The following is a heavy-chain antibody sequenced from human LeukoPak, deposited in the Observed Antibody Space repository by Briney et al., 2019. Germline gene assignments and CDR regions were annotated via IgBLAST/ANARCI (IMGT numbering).Heavy chain of an antibody. Sequence: GGYLRRSCAASGFTISSYSMNWVRQAPGKGLAWGTVLSGSGGSKYYADSVKGRFTISRDNSKNTLYLQMNSLRAEDTAVYYCAKIPGILTGYCADYWGQGTLVTVSS. J-gene: IGHJ4*02. CDR1: GFTISSYS. CDR3: AKIPGILTGYCADY. CDR2: LSGSGGSK. V-gene: IGHV3-23*01. D-gene: IGHD3-9*01.